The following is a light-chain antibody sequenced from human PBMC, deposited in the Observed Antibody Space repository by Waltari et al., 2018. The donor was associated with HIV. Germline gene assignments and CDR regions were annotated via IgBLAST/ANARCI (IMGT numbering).Light chain of an antibody. CDR3: QSYDSSLSGVV. Sequence: PGQRVIISCTGGSSNIGAGYHVHWYQQLPGTAPKLLIYGNSNRPSGVPDRFSGSKSGTSASLAITGLQAEDEADYYCQSYDSSLSGVVFGGGTKLTVL. CDR1: SSNIGAGYH. V-gene: IGLV1-40*01. J-gene: IGLJ2*01. CDR2: GNS.